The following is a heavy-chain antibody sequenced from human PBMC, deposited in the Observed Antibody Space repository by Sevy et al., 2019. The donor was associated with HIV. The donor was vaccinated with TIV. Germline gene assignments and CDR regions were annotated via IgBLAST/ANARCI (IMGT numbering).Heavy chain of an antibody. D-gene: IGHD5-12*01. V-gene: IGHV1-2*02. CDR2: INPDSGGT. CDR3: ARARVDMYDAFDI. J-gene: IGHJ3*02. Sequence: ASVKVSCKASGYSFTDYYMHWVRQAPGQGLEWMGWINPDSGGTKDAQKFQGRVTMTRDTSISTAYMELSNLRSDDTAVYYCARARVDMYDAFDIWGQGTMVTVSS. CDR1: GYSFTDYY.